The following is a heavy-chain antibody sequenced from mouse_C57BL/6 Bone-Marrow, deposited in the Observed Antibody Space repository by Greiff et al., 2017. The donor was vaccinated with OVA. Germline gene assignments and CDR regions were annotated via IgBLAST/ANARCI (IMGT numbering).Heavy chain of an antibody. Sequence: QVQLQQSGAELVRPGASVKLSCKASGYTFTDYYINWVKQRPGQGLEWIARIYPGSGNTYYNEKFKGKATLTAEKSSSTAYMQLSSLTSEDSAVYFGARPYYGSRYYFDYWGQGTTLTGSS. CDR2: IYPGSGNT. D-gene: IGHD1-1*01. CDR1: GYTFTDYY. CDR3: ARPYYGSRYYFDY. J-gene: IGHJ2*01. V-gene: IGHV1-76*01.